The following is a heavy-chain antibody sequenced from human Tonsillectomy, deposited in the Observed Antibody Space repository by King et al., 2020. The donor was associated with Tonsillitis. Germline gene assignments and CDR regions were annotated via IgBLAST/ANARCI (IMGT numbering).Heavy chain of an antibody. D-gene: IGHD3-10*01. CDR1: GDSISSSNYH. J-gene: IGHJ4*02. CDR3: ARQRGYSSSGSYFFDY. CDR2: FFYSSTT. Sequence: VQLQESGPGLVKPSETLSLACSVSGDSISSSNYHWAWIRQPPGKGLQWIVTFFYSSTTYYNPSLKSRVTISTDTSKNQFSLKLSSLTAADTAVYYCARQRGYSSSGSYFFDYWGQGTLVTVSS. V-gene: IGHV4-39*07.